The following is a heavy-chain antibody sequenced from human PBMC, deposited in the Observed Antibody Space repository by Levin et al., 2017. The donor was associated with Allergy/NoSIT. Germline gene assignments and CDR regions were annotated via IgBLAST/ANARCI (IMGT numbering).Heavy chain of an antibody. CDR2: ISSTGSTI. V-gene: IGHV3-48*03. CDR1: GFTFSSYE. CDR3: ARQLGNFWSGYNYFDY. D-gene: IGHD3-3*01. J-gene: IGHJ4*02. Sequence: PGGSLRLSCAASGFTFSSYEMNWVRRAPGKGLEWVSYISSTGSTIYSADSVKGRFTISRDNAKNSLYPHMNSLRAEDTAVYYCARQLGNFWSGYNYFDYWGQGTLVTVSS.